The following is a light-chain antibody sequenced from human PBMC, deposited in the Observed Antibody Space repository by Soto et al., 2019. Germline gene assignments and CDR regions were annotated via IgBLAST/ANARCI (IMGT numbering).Light chain of an antibody. V-gene: IGKV1-5*01. CDR3: QQYNSKGT. CDR2: DAS. J-gene: IGKJ1*01. CDR1: QSISSW. Sequence: DIPMTQSLSTLYATTGDRFTITCRASQSISSWLAWYQQKPGKAPKLLIYDASSLESGVPSRFSGSGSGTEFTLTISSLQTDDFATYYCQQYNSKGTFGQGTKVDI.